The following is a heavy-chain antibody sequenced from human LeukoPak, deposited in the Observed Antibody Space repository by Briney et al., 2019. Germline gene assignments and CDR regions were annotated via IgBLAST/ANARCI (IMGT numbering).Heavy chain of an antibody. CDR3: ARVVAVPQSIGYFFDY. D-gene: IGHD2-21*01. V-gene: IGHV4-39*01. J-gene: IGHJ4*02. Sequence: PSKTLSLTCAVSGGSINSGIYYWGWIRQPPGQGLEWIGNMFYSGDTYYNPSLKSRVTISIDTSKSQFSLNLSSVTAADTAVYYCARVVAVPQSIGYFFDYWGQGTLVTVSS. CDR2: MFYSGDT. CDR1: GGSINSGIYY.